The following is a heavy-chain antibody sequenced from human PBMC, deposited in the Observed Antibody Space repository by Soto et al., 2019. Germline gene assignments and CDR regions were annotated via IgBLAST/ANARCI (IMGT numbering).Heavy chain of an antibody. Sequence: QVQLQESGPGLVKPSESLSLTCTVSGGSINSGDYYWSWIRQHPGKGLEWIGHIYFTGNTFYIPSLKSRVSISLDTPQNQFSLSLRSVTAADTAIYYCVRVLASGYSSGWYLDYWGQGTLVTVSS. J-gene: IGHJ4*02. CDR1: GGSINSGDYY. CDR2: IYFTGNT. V-gene: IGHV4-31*03. D-gene: IGHD6-25*01. CDR3: VRVLASGYSSGWYLDY.